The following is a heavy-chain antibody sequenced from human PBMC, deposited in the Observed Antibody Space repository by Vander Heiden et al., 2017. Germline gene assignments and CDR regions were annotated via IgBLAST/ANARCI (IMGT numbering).Heavy chain of an antibody. V-gene: IGHV2-26*01. J-gene: IGHJ4*02. Sequence: QVTLKESGPVLVKPTETLTLTCTVSGFSLSNARMGVSWIRQPPGKALEWLAHIFSNDEKSYRTSLKSRLTISKDTSKSQVVRTMTNMDTVETATYYCARIEPEHDYDSSGYCFDYWGQGTMVTVCS. CDR3: ARIEPEHDYDSSGYCFDY. CDR1: GFSLSNARMG. D-gene: IGHD3-22*01. CDR2: IFSNDEK.